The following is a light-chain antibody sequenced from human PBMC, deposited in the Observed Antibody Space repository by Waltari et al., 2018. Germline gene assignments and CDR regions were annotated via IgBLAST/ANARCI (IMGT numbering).Light chain of an antibody. CDR2: AAS. Sequence: DIQMTQSPSSLSASVGDRGTITCRASLTMSNYLNCYQQKSGKAPKLLIYAASSLQSGVPSRFSGSGSGTDFTLTITSLQPEDFATYYCQQSFSTPRTFGQGTKVEIK. CDR1: LTMSNY. J-gene: IGKJ1*01. CDR3: QQSFSTPRT. V-gene: IGKV1-39*01.